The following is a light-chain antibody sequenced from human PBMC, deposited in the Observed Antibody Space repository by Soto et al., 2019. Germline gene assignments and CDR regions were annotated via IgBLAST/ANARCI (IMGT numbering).Light chain of an antibody. CDR3: NSYTSSNTYV. V-gene: IGLV2-14*03. J-gene: IGLJ1*01. CDR2: DVS. CDR1: SSDVGGYNY. Sequence: QSALTQPASVSGSPGQSIIISCTGTSSDVGGYNYVSWYQQHPGKAPKLCIYDVSNRPSGVSNRFSGSKSGNTASLTISGLQAEDEADYYCNSYTSSNTYVFGTETKLNVL.